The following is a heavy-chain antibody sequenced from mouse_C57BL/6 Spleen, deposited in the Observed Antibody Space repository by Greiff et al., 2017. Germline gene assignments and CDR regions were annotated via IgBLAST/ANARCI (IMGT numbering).Heavy chain of an antibody. D-gene: IGHD1-1*01. Sequence: QVQLQQSGAELVKPGASVKISCKASGYAFSSYWMNWVKQRPGKGLEWIGQIYPGDGDTNYNGKFKGKATLTADKSSSTAYMQLSSLTSEDSAVYFCARYGYYGSSYWYFDVWGTGTTVTVSS. CDR2: IYPGDGDT. J-gene: IGHJ1*03. V-gene: IGHV1-80*01. CDR1: GYAFSSYW. CDR3: ARYGYYGSSYWYFDV.